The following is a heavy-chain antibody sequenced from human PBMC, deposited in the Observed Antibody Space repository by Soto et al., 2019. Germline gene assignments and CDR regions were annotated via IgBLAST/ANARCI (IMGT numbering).Heavy chain of an antibody. CDR1: GGSISSYY. V-gene: IGHV4-59*08. J-gene: IGHJ4*02. D-gene: IGHD3-9*01. CDR3: VSGYYDILSGRDTKYFFDT. Sequence: PSETLSLTCTVSGGSISSYYWSWIRQPPGKGLEWIGYIYYSGDTYYNPSLKSRVMISVDTSKNQFSLNLSSVTVADTALYYCVSGYYDILSGRDTKYFFDTWGQGALVTVSS. CDR2: IYYSGDT.